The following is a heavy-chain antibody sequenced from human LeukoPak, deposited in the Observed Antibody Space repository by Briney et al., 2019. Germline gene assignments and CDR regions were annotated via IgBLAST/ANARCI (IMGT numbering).Heavy chain of an antibody. CDR2: ISSSSSYI. Sequence: GGSLRLSCAASGFTFSSYSMNWVRQAPGKGLEWVSSISSSSSYIYYADSVKGRFTISRDNSKNTLHLQMNSLRAEDTAVYCCAKLGRLFYDYWGQGTLVTVSS. J-gene: IGHJ4*02. V-gene: IGHV3-21*04. CDR1: GFTFSSYS. CDR3: AKLGRLFYDY. D-gene: IGHD3-22*01.